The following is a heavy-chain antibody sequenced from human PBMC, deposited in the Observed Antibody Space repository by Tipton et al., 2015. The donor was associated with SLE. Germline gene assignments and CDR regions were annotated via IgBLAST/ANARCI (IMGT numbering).Heavy chain of an antibody. CDR2: INHSGDT. CDR3: ARGLTAETGGDAFDI. J-gene: IGHJ3*02. D-gene: IGHD7-27*01. CDR1: GGSFSGYY. Sequence: LRLSCAVYGGSFSGYYWTWIRQPPGKGLEWIGEINHSGDTNYNPSLKSRVTISVDTSKNHFSLGLGSVTAADTAVYYCARGLTAETGGDAFDIWGQGTMVAVSS. V-gene: IGHV4-34*01.